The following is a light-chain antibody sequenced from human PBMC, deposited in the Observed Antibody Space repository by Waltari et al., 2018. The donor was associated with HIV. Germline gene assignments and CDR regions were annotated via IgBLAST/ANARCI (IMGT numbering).Light chain of an antibody. CDR1: SSDVGGYNL. Sequence: QSALTQPASVSGSPGQSITISCTGTSSDVGGYNLVSWYQQHPGKAPKLMIYEVSKRLSGVSSRFPRSKTGNTASLTYSGLQAEEEADYCCCAYAGSTTYVIFGGGTKLTVL. J-gene: IGLJ2*01. CDR2: EVS. V-gene: IGLV2-23*02. CDR3: CAYAGSTTYVI.